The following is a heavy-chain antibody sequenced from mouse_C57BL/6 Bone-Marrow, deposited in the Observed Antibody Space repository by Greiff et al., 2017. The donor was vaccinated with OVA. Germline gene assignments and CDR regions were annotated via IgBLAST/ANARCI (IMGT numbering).Heavy chain of an antibody. CDR3: AREGGYSNYVFFAD. V-gene: IGHV1-9*01. J-gene: IGHJ3*01. Sequence: QVQLQQSGAELMKPGASVKLSCKATGYTFTGYWIEWVKQRPGHGLEWIGEILPGSGSTHYNEKFKGKATFTADTSSNTAYMQLSSLTTEDSAIYYCAREGGYSNYVFFADWGQGTLVTVSA. CDR1: GYTFTGYW. CDR2: ILPGSGST. D-gene: IGHD2-5*01.